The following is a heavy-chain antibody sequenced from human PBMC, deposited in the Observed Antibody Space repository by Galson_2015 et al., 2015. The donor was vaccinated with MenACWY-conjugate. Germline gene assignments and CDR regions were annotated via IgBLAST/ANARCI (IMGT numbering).Heavy chain of an antibody. CDR3: ATALAVAGKNYYFDY. J-gene: IGHJ4*02. CDR2: IYPGDSGT. CDR1: GYRFTSYW. D-gene: IGHD6-19*01. Sequence: QSGAEVKKPGESLKISCKGSGYRFTSYWIGWVRQMPGKGLESMGIIYPGDSGTRYSPSFQGQVTISADKSISTAYLQWSSLKASDTAMYYCATALAVAGKNYYFDYWGQGTLVTVSS. V-gene: IGHV5-51*03.